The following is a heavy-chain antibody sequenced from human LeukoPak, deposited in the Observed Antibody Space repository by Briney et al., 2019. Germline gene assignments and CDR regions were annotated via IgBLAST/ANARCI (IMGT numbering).Heavy chain of an antibody. CDR3: ARDAKGLLLRYGSGSYDY. Sequence: ASVKVSCKASGYTFTSYGISWVRQAPGQGLEWMGWNSAYNGNTNYAQKLQGRVTMTTDTSTSTAYMELRSLRSDDTAVYYCARDAKGLLLRYGSGSYDYWGQGTLVTVSS. CDR2: NSAYNGNT. CDR1: GYTFTSYG. D-gene: IGHD3-10*01. J-gene: IGHJ4*02. V-gene: IGHV1-18*01.